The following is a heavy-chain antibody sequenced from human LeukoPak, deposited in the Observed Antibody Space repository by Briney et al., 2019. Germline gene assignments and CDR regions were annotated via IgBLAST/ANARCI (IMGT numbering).Heavy chain of an antibody. Sequence: PGRSLRLSCAASGFTFDDYAMHWVRHAPGKGLEWVSGISWNSGSIGYADSVKGRFTISRDNAKNSLYLQMNSLRAEDTALYYCAKDSGSTYYYGSGSYSWGQGTLVTVSS. CDR1: GFTFDDYA. CDR2: ISWNSGSI. V-gene: IGHV3-9*01. J-gene: IGHJ4*02. CDR3: AKDSGSTYYYGSGSYS. D-gene: IGHD3-10*01.